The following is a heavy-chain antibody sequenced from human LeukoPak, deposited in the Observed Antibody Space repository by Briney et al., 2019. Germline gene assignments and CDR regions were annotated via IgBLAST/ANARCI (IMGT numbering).Heavy chain of an antibody. Sequence: SETLSLTCTVSGGSVSSGSYYWSWIRQPPGKGLEWIGYIYYSGSAKYNPSLKSRVTISVDTTKNQFSLKLTSVTAADTAVYYCARGFGDWGLSWFDPWGQGTLVTVSS. CDR3: ARGFGDWGLSWFDP. D-gene: IGHD3-10*01. J-gene: IGHJ5*02. CDR1: GGSVSSGSYY. V-gene: IGHV4-61*01. CDR2: IYYSGSA.